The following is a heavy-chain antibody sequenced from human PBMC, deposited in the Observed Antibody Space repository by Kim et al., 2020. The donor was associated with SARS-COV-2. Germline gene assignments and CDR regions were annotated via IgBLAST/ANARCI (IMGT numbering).Heavy chain of an antibody. CDR2: ISSSGSTI. J-gene: IGHJ5*02. D-gene: IGHD3-16*02. CDR1: GFTFSSYE. Sequence: GGSLRLSCAASGFTFSSYEMTWVRQAPGKGLEWVSYISSSGSTIYYADSVKGRFTISRDNAKNSLYVQMNSLRAEDTAVYYCARDDYVLGSYRYGSYSWFGPGGQGTLVTVAS. CDR3: ARDDYVLGSYRYGSYSWFGP. V-gene: IGHV3-48*03.